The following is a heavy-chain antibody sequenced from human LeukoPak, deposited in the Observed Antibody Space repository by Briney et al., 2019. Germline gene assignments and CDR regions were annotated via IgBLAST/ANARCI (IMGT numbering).Heavy chain of an antibody. Sequence: QPGRSLRLSCAASGFTFSSYGMHWVRQAPGKGLEWVAVISYDGSNKYYADSVKGRFTISRDNSKNTLYPQMNSLRAEDTAVYYCANLASGRDDAFDIWGQGTMVTVSS. D-gene: IGHD3-3*01. CDR2: ISYDGSNK. J-gene: IGHJ3*02. CDR3: ANLASGRDDAFDI. V-gene: IGHV3-30*18. CDR1: GFTFSSYG.